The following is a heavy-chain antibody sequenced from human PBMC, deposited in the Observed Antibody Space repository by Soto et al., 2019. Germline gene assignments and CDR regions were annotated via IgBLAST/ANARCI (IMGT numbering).Heavy chain of an antibody. V-gene: IGHV4-31*03. CDR3: AREVSPNSRGWYTVLVRWFDP. J-gene: IGHJ5*02. Sequence: QVQLQESGPGLVKPSQTLSLTCTVSGGSINSGDYYWSWVRQVPGKDLEWIGFISYSGNTHYNPSLESRVTISKDTSKNQFSLRLNSMTAADSAVYYCAREVSPNSRGWYTVLVRWFDPWGQGTLVTVSS. D-gene: IGHD6-19*01. CDR2: ISYSGNT. CDR1: GGSINSGDYY.